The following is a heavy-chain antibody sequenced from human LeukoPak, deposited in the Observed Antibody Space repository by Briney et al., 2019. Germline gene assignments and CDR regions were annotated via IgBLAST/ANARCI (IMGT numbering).Heavy chain of an antibody. CDR3: ARGLRVLWFGESPNWFDP. CDR2: INHSGST. V-gene: IGHV4-39*07. D-gene: IGHD3-10*01. J-gene: IGHJ5*02. CDR1: GGSISSSSHY. Sequence: PSETLSLTCSVSGGSISSSSHYWGWIRQPPGKGLEWIGEINHSGSTNYNPSLKSRVTISVDTSKNQFSLKLSSVTAADTAVYYCARGLRVLWFGESPNWFDPWGQGPLVTVSS.